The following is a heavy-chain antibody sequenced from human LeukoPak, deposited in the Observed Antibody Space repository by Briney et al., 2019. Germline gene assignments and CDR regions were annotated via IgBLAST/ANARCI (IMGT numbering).Heavy chain of an antibody. D-gene: IGHD2-21*02. V-gene: IGHV4-4*07. Sequence: SETLSLTCTVSGGSISSYYWSWIRQPAGKGLEWIGRIYTSGSTNYNPSLKSRVTMSVDTSKNQFSLKLSSVTAADTAVYYCASSLAPLGGDCYYDWGQGTLVTVSS. CDR2: IYTSGST. CDR1: GGSISSYY. CDR3: ASSLAPLGGDCYYD. J-gene: IGHJ4*02.